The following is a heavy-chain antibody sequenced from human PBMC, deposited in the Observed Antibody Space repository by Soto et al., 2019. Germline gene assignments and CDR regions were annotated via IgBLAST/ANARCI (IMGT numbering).Heavy chain of an antibody. Sequence: SEKVYCKAAGGAFSRYSITWVRQAPGQGLEWIGVIIPVFDTRYYAQKFQGRVTITADESTRTAYMELSSLRSDDTAVYYCAREESIMGRGVVYYYGMDVWGQGTTVTVSS. V-gene: IGHV1-69*13. D-gene: IGHD3-10*01. J-gene: IGHJ6*02. CDR2: IIPVFDTR. CDR3: AREESIMGRGVVYYYGMDV. CDR1: GGAFSRYS.